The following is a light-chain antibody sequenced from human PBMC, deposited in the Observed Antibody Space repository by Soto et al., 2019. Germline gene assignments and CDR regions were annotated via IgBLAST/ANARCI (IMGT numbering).Light chain of an antibody. CDR1: SSDVGGYNY. V-gene: IGLV2-14*01. CDR2: DVS. J-gene: IGLJ1*01. CDR3: SSYTSSITPYV. Sequence: QPVLTQPASVSGSPGQSITISCTGTSSDVGGYNYVSWYQQYPGKAPKLMIYDVSNRPSGVSNRFSGSKSGNTASLTISGLQAEDEADYYCSSYTSSITPYVFGTGTKLTVL.